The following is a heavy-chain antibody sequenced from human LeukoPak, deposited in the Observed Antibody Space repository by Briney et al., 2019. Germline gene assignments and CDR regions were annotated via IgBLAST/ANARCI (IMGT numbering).Heavy chain of an antibody. D-gene: IGHD4-17*01. V-gene: IGHV4-4*07. CDR1: GGSVSSYY. Sequence: PSETLFLTCSVSGGSVSSYYWSWIRQPAGKGLEWIGRIYPSGTTHYNPSLKSRVTMSVDTSKNQFSLKLTSVTAADTAVYYCADDYGDWGQGTLVTVSS. J-gene: IGHJ4*02. CDR2: IYPSGTT. CDR3: ADDYGD.